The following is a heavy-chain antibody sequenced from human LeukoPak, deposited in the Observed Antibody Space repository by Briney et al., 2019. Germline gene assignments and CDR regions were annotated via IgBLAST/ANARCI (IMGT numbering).Heavy chain of an antibody. D-gene: IGHD5-12*01. Sequence: ASVKVSCKASGYTFTSYAMHWVRQAPGQRLEWMGWINAGNGNTKYSQKFQGRVTITRDTSASTAYMELSSLRSEDTAVYYCATNRGGYGPYFDYWGQGTLVTVSS. V-gene: IGHV1-3*01. CDR2: INAGNGNT. J-gene: IGHJ4*02. CDR3: ATNRGGYGPYFDY. CDR1: GYTFTSYA.